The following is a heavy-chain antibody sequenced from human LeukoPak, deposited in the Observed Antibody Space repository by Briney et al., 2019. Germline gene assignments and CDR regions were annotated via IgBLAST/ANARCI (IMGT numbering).Heavy chain of an antibody. CDR2: IYYSGST. D-gene: IGHD3-10*01. CDR3: ARLLWFGELGGTYYFDY. J-gene: IGHJ4*02. Sequence: PSETLSLTCTVSGGSISSSSYYWGWIRQPPGKGLEWIGRIYYSGSTYYNPSLKSRVTISVDTSKNQFSLKLSSVTAADTAVYYCARLLWFGELGGTYYFDYWGQGTLVTVSS. V-gene: IGHV4-39*01. CDR1: GGSISSSSYY.